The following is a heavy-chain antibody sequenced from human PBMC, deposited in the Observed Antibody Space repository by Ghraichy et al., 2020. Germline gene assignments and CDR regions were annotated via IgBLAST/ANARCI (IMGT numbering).Heavy chain of an antibody. CDR1: GFRFSSYG. CDR3: ATVRGSSSENWYFDF. J-gene: IGHJ2*01. Sequence: GGSLRLSCAASGFRFSSYGMNWVRQAPGKGLEWVALIYYDGSKKYSADSVKGRFTISRDNSKNTLYLQMNSLRAEDTAVYSCATVRGSSSENWYFDFWGRGTLVTVSS. V-gene: IGHV3-33*01. CDR2: IYYDGSKK. D-gene: IGHD2-2*01.